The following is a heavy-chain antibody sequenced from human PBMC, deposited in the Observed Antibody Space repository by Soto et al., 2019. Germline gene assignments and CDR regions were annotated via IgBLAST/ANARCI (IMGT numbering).Heavy chain of an antibody. Sequence: QVQLQESGPGLVKPSGTLSLTCAVSSGSISSSNWWSWVRQPPGKGLEWIGEIYHSGSTNYNPSLKSRVTISVDKSKNQFSLKLSSVTAADTAVYYCARHPIRVNNWNPTSDAFDIWGQGTMVTVSS. CDR1: SGSISSSNW. CDR3: ARHPIRVNNWNPTSDAFDI. CDR2: IYHSGST. J-gene: IGHJ3*02. V-gene: IGHV4-4*02. D-gene: IGHD1-20*01.